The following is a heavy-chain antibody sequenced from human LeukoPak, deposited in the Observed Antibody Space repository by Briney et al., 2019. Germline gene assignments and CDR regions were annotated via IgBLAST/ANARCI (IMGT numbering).Heavy chain of an antibody. D-gene: IGHD3-16*02. CDR2: TLYDGSNN. Sequence: PGGSLRLSCAASGFTFSNYGMHWVRQAPGKGLEWVAVTLYDGSNNYYADSVKGRFTISRDDSNDTLYLQMHSLRAEDTALYFCAGDEGAFGGIIVPRDWGQGTLVTVSS. CDR1: GFTFSNYG. CDR3: AGDEGAFGGIIVPRD. J-gene: IGHJ4*02. V-gene: IGHV3-30*03.